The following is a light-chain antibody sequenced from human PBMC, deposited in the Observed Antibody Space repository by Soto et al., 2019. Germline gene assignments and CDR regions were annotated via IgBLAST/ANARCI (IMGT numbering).Light chain of an antibody. CDR2: AAS. J-gene: IGKJ3*01. CDR3: QQYYRSPFT. Sequence: DIQMTQSPSSMSASIGDTVTITCRPSQGVTNYLTWFQQKPGKAPKSLIYAASNLQSGVPSKFSGRGFGTDFTLTINNLQPEDFATYYCQQYYRSPFTFGPGTTVDV. CDR1: QGVTNY. V-gene: IGKV1-16*02.